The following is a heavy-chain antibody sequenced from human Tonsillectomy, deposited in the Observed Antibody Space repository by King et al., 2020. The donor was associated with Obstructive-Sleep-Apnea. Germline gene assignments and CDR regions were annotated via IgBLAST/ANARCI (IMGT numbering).Heavy chain of an antibody. Sequence: QLQESAPGLVKPSETLSLTCTVSGGSVNTSTYYWGWIRQPPGKGLEWIGYIYYSGNAYYNPSLKSRVTISVDTSKNQFSLKLSSVTAADTAIYYCARHVLGQMVGPTTPDYWGQGTLVTVSS. CDR3: ARHVLGQMVGPTTPDY. V-gene: IGHV4-39*01. CDR1: GGSVNTSTYY. CDR2: IYYSGNA. J-gene: IGHJ4*02. D-gene: IGHD1-26*01.